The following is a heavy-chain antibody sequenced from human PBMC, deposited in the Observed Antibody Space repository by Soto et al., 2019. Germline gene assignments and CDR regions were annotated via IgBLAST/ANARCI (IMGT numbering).Heavy chain of an antibody. CDR2: IYYSGST. D-gene: IGHD7-27*01. V-gene: IGHV4-30-4*01. CDR3: ASPLTRYYYGMDV. CDR1: GGSISSGDYY. J-gene: IGHJ6*02. Sequence: QVQLQESGPGLVKPSQTLSLTCTVSGGSISSGDYYWSWIRQPPGKGLEWFGYIYYSGSTYYNPCLMSRVTISVDTSKNQYSLKLSPVTAADTAVYYCASPLTRYYYGMDVWGQGTTVTVSS.